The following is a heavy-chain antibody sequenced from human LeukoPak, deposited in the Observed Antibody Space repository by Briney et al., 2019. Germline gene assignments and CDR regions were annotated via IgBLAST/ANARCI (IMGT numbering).Heavy chain of an antibody. J-gene: IGHJ4*02. CDR3: AKTADRSGWQFSPWSAFDY. V-gene: IGHV3-30-3*02. CDR2: ISYDGSNK. CDR1: GSTFSSYA. D-gene: IGHD6-19*01. Sequence: PGGSLRLSCAASGSTFSSYAMHWVRQAPGKGLEWVAVISYDGSNKYYADSVKGRFTISRDNSKNTLYLQMNSLRAEDTAVYYCAKTADRSGWQFSPWSAFDYWGQGTLVIVSS.